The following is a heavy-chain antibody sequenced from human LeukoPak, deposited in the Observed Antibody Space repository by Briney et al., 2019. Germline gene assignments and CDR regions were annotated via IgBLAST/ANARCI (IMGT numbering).Heavy chain of an antibody. CDR1: DYTFTSYG. J-gene: IGHJ3*02. CDR2: ISAYNGNT. CDR3: AKERGPRDAFDI. V-gene: IGHV1-18*01. Sequence: GASVKVSCKASDYTFTSYGISWVRQAPGQGLEWMGWISAYNGNTNYAQKLQGRVTMTTDTSTSTAYMELRSLRADDTAVYYCAKERGPRDAFDIWGQGTMVTVSS.